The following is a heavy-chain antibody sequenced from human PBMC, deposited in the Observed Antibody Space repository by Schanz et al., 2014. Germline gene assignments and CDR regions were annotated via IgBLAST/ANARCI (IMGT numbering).Heavy chain of an antibody. V-gene: IGHV3-21*05. J-gene: IGHJ4*02. CDR1: GFTLSSYA. D-gene: IGHD1-1*01. CDR2: ISGTTTYT. CDR3: ARGTDWNLHY. Sequence: VQLVESGGGVVQFGRSLRLSCVASGFTLSSYAMHWVRQAPGKGLEWVSYISGTTTYTNYADSVKGRFTISRDNAKNSLYLQMNSLRAEDTAVYYCARGTDWNLHYWGQGALVTVSS.